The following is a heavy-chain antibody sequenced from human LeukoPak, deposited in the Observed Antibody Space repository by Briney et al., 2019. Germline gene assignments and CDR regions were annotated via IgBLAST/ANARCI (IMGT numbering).Heavy chain of an antibody. CDR2: IFYSGST. D-gene: IGHD6-6*01. CDR3: AGLYIAARKNFDY. J-gene: IGHJ4*02. V-gene: IGHV4-61*08. Sequence: SETLSLTCTVSGGSVSGDGYYWSWIRQSPGKGLESIGYIFYSGSTNYNPSLKSRVTISVDTSNNQFSLKLSSVTAADTAVYYCAGLYIAARKNFDYWGQGTLVTVSS. CDR1: GGSVSGDGYY.